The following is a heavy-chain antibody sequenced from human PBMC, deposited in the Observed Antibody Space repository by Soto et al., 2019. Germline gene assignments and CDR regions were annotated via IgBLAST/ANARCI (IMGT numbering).Heavy chain of an antibody. CDR2: INQSGST. V-gene: IGHV4-34*02. D-gene: IGHD2-2*01. Sequence: QVQLQQWGAGLLKTSETLSLTCAVYGGSFSGYYWNWIRQPPGKGLEWIGEINQSGSTKYNPSLKSRVTISVDTSKNQTSLWLSSVTAADTAVYYCARGKGQLLLVRPKGFAPWGQGTLVTVSS. CDR3: ARGKGQLLLVRPKGFAP. J-gene: IGHJ5*02. CDR1: GGSFSGYY.